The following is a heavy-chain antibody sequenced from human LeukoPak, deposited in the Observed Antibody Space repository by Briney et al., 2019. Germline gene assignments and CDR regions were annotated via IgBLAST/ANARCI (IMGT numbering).Heavy chain of an antibody. Sequence: GGSLRLSCAASGFTVSSNYMSWVRQAPGKGLEWVSVIYSGGSTYYADSVKGRYTISRDNSKNTLYLQMNSLRAEDTAVYYCARVRWGAVDYWGQGTLVTVSS. CDR1: GFTVSSNY. V-gene: IGHV3-53*01. D-gene: IGHD5-24*01. CDR2: IYSGGST. CDR3: ARVRWGAVDY. J-gene: IGHJ4*02.